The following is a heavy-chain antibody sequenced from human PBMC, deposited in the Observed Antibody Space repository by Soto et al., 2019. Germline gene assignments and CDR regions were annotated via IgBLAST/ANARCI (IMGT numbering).Heavy chain of an antibody. J-gene: IGHJ6*02. D-gene: IGHD4-4*01. CDR2: IRSKAYGGTT. CDR3: TRPMTTVTTRGLNYYYYGMDV. V-gene: IGHV3-49*04. Sequence: LRLSCTASGFTFGDYAMSWVRQAPGKGLEWVGFIRSKAYGGTTEYAASVKGRFTISRDDSKSIAYLQMNSLKTEDTAVYYCTRPMTTVTTRGLNYYYYGMDVWGQGTTVTVSS. CDR1: GFTFGDYA.